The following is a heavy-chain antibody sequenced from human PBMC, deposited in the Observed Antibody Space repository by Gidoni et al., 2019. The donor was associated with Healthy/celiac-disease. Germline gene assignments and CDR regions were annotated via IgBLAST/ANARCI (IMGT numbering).Heavy chain of an antibody. Sequence: QVQLVQSGAEVKKPGSSVKVSCKGSGGTFSSYAISWVRQAPGQGIEWMGGIIPIFGTANYAQKFQGRVTITADESTSTAYMEMSSLRSEDTAVYYCARDPVYDLDYYGMDVWGQGTTVTVSS. J-gene: IGHJ6*02. V-gene: IGHV1-69*01. CDR3: ARDPVYDLDYYGMDV. CDR2: IIPIFGTA. CDR1: GGTFSSYA. D-gene: IGHD3-3*01.